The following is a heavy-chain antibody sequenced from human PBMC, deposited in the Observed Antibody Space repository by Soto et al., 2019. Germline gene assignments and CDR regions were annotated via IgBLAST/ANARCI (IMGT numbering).Heavy chain of an antibody. J-gene: IGHJ6*02. V-gene: IGHV2-70*11. D-gene: IGHD3-22*01. CDR2: IDWDDDK. CDR3: ARISGRDRYYYYYVMDV. Sequence: SGPTRVNPTQTLTLTCTFSGFSLSTSGMCVSWIRQPPGKALEWLARIDWDDDKYYSTSLKTRLTISKDTSKNQVVLTMTNMDPVDTATYYCARISGRDRYYYYYVMDVWGQGTTVSVSS. CDR1: GFSLSTSGMC.